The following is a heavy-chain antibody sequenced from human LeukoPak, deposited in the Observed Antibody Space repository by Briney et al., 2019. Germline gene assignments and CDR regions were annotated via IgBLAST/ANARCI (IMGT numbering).Heavy chain of an antibody. V-gene: IGHV1-18*01. J-gene: IGHJ5*02. Sequence: ASVKVSCKASGYTFTSYGISWVRQAPGQGLEWMGWISAYNGNTNYAQKLQGRVTMTTDTSTSTAYMELSSLRSEDTAVYYCARAGSGSYTSWFDPWGQGTLVTVSS. D-gene: IGHD1-26*01. CDR1: GYTFTSYG. CDR2: ISAYNGNT. CDR3: ARAGSGSYTSWFDP.